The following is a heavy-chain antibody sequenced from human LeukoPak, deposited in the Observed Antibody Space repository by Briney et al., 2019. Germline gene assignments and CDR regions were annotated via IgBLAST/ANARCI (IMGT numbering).Heavy chain of an antibody. CDR2: ISSSSSTI. V-gene: IGHV3-48*01. D-gene: IGHD4-17*01. CDR3: AKEPPVYGDLGIDY. CDR1: GFTFSSYS. Sequence: GGSLRLSCAASGFTFSSYSMNLVRQAPGKGLEWVSYISSSSSTIYYADSVKGRFTISRDNAKNSLYLQMNSLRAEDTAVYYCAKEPPVYGDLGIDYWGQGTLVTVSS. J-gene: IGHJ4*02.